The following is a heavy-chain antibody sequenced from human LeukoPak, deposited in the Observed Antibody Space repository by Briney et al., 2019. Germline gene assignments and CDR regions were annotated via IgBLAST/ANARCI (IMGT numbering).Heavy chain of an antibody. CDR3: AKGGDWSSPTGDAFDI. J-gene: IGHJ3*02. CDR1: GFTFSSYA. CDR2: ISGSGGST. Sequence: GGSLRLSCAASGFTFSSYAMSWVRQAPGKGLEWVSAISGSGGSTYYADSVKGRFTISRDNSKNTLYLQMNSLRAEDTAVYYCAKGGDWSSPTGDAFDIWGQGTMVTVSS. D-gene: IGHD3/OR15-3a*01. V-gene: IGHV3-23*01.